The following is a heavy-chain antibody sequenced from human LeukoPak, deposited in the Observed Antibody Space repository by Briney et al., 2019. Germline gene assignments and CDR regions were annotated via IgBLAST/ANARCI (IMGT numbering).Heavy chain of an antibody. CDR2: IYYSGTT. CDR3: TRHLYDSTGSFDY. CDR1: GASITTTNY. V-gene: IGHV4-39*01. D-gene: IGHD3-22*01. J-gene: IGHJ4*02. Sequence: SETLSLTCTVSGASITTTNYWGWIRQAPGKGLEWIGHIYYSGTTSYSPSLNSRVTISVDTSKNQFSLRLSSVTAADTAVYYCTRHLYDSTGSFDYWGQGTLVTVSS.